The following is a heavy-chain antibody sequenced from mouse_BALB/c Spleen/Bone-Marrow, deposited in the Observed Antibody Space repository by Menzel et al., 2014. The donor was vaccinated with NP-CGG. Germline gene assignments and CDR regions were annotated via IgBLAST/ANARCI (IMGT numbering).Heavy chain of an antibody. Sequence: QVQLQQPGAELVKPGASVKLSCKASGYTFXIYWMHWVKQRPGQGLEWIGEIDPSDSDANYNQKFKGKATLTVDRSSTTAYMQLSSLTSEDSAVYYCARRNYYGSHYWYFDVWGAGTTVTVSS. J-gene: IGHJ1*01. D-gene: IGHD1-1*01. CDR3: ARRNYYGSHYWYFDV. V-gene: IGHV1-69*02. CDR2: IDPSDSDA. CDR1: GYTFXIYW.